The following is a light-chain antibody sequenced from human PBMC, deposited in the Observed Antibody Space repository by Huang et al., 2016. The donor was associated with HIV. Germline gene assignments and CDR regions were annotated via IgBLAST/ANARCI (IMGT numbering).Light chain of an antibody. Sequence: DIVMTQSPDSLAVSLGERATINCKSSQSVLYSSNNKHYLAWYQPKPGQPPKLLIYCASTRESGVPDRFSGSGSGTDFTLTISSLQAEDVAVYYCQQYYSTPLTFGGGTKVEIK. CDR3: QQYYSTPLT. CDR1: QSVLYSSNNKHY. V-gene: IGKV4-1*01. J-gene: IGKJ4*01. CDR2: CAS.